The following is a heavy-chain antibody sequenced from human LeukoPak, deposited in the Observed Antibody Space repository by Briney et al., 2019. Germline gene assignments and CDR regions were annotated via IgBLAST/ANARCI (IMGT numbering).Heavy chain of an antibody. J-gene: IGHJ4*02. Sequence: PGGSLRLSCAASGFTFSNAWMSWVRQAPGKGLEWIGYISYSGSTNYNPSLNSRVTISVDTSRNLFSLRLTSVTAADTAVYYCARHSQHSRDLGSARNFDYWGQGTLVTVSS. CDR1: GFTFSNAW. CDR2: ISYSGST. D-gene: IGHD7-27*01. CDR3: ARHSQHSRDLGSARNFDY. V-gene: IGHV4-59*08.